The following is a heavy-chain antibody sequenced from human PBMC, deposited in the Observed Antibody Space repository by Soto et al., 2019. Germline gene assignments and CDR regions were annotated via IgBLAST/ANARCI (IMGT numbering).Heavy chain of an antibody. J-gene: IGHJ4*02. CDR1: GFSLSTRGVG. Sequence: QITLNESGPPLVKPTQTLTLTCTFSGFSLSTRGVGVGWIRQPPGKALEWLALLYWDDDERYSPSLMSRLTITKDTSKNQVFLTMTNMDPGDTATYSCAHRPRGFTYFFDYWGQGTLVTVSS. V-gene: IGHV2-5*02. CDR2: LYWDDDE. CDR3: AHRPRGFTYFFDY.